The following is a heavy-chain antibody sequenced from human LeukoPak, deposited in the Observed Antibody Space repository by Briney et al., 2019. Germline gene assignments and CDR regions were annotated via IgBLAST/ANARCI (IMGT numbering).Heavy chain of an antibody. CDR2: IYNSGST. CDR3: ARGVVAAAGRTFDF. D-gene: IGHD6-13*01. J-gene: IGHJ4*02. Sequence: SETLSLTCTVSGDSFSYFYWSWIRQPPGKGLEWIGYIYNSGSTSYNPSLRSRVTISLDTSKNQFSLKLSSVTAADTAIYYCARGVVAAAGRTFDFWGQGTLVTVSS. CDR1: GDSFSYFY. V-gene: IGHV4-59*01.